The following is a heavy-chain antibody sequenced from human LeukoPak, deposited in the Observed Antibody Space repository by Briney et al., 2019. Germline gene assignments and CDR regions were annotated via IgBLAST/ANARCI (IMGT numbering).Heavy chain of an antibody. J-gene: IGHJ4*02. CDR3: AKRFGDYRNFDY. D-gene: IGHD4-17*01. V-gene: IGHV3-23*01. Sequence: GGSLRLSCAASGFTFSSYAMNWVRQAPGKRLEWVSAISGSGGSAAYADSVKGRFTISRDNSKNTLYLQMNSLRVEDTAVYYCAKRFGDYRNFDYWGQGTLVTVSS. CDR2: ISGSGGSA. CDR1: GFTFSSYA.